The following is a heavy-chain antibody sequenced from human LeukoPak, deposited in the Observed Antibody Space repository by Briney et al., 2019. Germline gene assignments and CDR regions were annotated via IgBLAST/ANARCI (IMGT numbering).Heavy chain of an antibody. CDR1: GGSISSGSYY. V-gene: IGHV4-61*02. CDR2: IYTSGST. CDR3: ARVGAVAGSMDDAFDI. Sequence: TSQTLSLTCTVSGGSISSGSYYWSWIRQPAGKGLEWIGRIYTSGSTNYNPSLKSRVTISVDTSKNQFSLKLSSVTAADTAVYYCARVGAVAGSMDDAFDIWGQGTMVTVSS. J-gene: IGHJ3*02. D-gene: IGHD6-19*01.